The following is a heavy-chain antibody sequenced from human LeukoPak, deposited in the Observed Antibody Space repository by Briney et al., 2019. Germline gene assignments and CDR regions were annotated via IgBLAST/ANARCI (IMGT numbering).Heavy chain of an antibody. CDR1: GGTFSRYS. CDR2: IMPLFNTA. V-gene: IGHV1-69*05. CDR3: ARVDRYHYYLDV. Sequence: GSSVKVSCKASGGTFSRYSITWVRRAPGQGLEWMGGIMPLFNTANYAQQFQGRVTITTDESTSTAYMELSSLRFEDTAMYYCARVDRYHYYLDVWGKGTTVTVSS. J-gene: IGHJ6*03.